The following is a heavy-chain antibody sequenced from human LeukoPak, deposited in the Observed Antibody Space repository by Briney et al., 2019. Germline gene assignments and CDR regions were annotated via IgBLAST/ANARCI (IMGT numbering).Heavy chain of an antibody. D-gene: IGHD1-26*01. Sequence: ASVKVSCKASGYTFTSYVISWVRQAPGQGLEWMGWISAYNGNTNYAQKLQGRVTMTTDTSTSTAYMELRSLRSDDTAVYYCARVRIGGSYSWFDPWGQGTLVTVSS. CDR1: GYTFTSYV. J-gene: IGHJ5*02. CDR2: ISAYNGNT. V-gene: IGHV1-18*01. CDR3: ARVRIGGSYSWFDP.